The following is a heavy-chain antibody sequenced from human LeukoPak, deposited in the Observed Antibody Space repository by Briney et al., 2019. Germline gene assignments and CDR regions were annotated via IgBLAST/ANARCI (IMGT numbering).Heavy chain of an antibody. J-gene: IGHJ6*03. D-gene: IGHD5-18*01. CDR3: ARTTEGGSTYDYFYYYYMDV. CDR2: IHYSGST. CDR1: GGSISSYY. Sequence: SETLSLTCTVSGGSISSYYWSWIRQPPAKGLQWIGYIHYSGSTNCNPSLKSRVTISVNMSKNQFSLRLSSVTAADTAVYYCARTTEGGSTYDYFYYYYMDVWGKGTTVTISS. V-gene: IGHV4-59*01.